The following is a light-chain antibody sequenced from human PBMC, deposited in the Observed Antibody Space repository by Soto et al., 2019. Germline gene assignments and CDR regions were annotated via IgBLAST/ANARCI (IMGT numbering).Light chain of an antibody. V-gene: IGLV2-14*01. CDR1: SSDVGGYNY. J-gene: IGLJ1*01. CDR2: DVS. CDR3: SSYTSSSTLDV. Sequence: QSALTQPASVSGSPGQSITISCTGTSSDVGGYNYVSWYQQHPGKAPKLMIYDVSNRPSGVSNRFSGSKSGNTASLTISGLQAEDGADYYCSSYTSSSTLDVFGTGTKVTV.